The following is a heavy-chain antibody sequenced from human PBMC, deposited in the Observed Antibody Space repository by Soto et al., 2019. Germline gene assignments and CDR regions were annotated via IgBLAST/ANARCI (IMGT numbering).Heavy chain of an antibody. CDR3: AKEQGSGWPAQVSKNYYYGMDV. Sequence: GGSLRLSCAASGFTFSSYGMHWVRQAPGKGLEWVAVISYDGSNKYYADSVKGRFTISRDNSKNTLYLQMNSLRAEDTAVYYCAKEQGSGWPAQVSKNYYYGMDVWGQGTTVTVSS. D-gene: IGHD6-19*01. J-gene: IGHJ6*02. CDR1: GFTFSSYG. V-gene: IGHV3-30*18. CDR2: ISYDGSNK.